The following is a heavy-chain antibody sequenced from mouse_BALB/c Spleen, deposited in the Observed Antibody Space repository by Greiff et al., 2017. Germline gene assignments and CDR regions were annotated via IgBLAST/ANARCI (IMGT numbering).Heavy chain of an antibody. CDR3: ARQGSSYWYFDV. Sequence: EVMLVESGGGLVKPGGSLKLSCAASGFTFSSYAMSWVRQTPEKRLEWVATISSGGSYTYYPDSVKGRFTISRDNAKNTLYLQMSSLRSEDTAMYYCARQGSSYWYFDVWGAGTTVTVSS. CDR1: GFTFSSYA. V-gene: IGHV5-9-3*01. CDR2: ISSGGSYT. D-gene: IGHD1-1*01. J-gene: IGHJ1*01.